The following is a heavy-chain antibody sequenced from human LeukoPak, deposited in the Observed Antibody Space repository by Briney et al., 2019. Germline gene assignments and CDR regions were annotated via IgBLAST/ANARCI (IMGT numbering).Heavy chain of an antibody. J-gene: IGHJ4*02. Sequence: ASVKVSCKASGYTFTSYGISWVRQAPGQGLEWMGWISAYNGNTNYAQKLQGRVTMTTDTSTSTAYKELRSLRSDDTAVYYCARGSLLWFGELLLFDYWGQGTLVTVSS. CDR1: GYTFTSYG. CDR3: ARGSLLWFGELLLFDY. D-gene: IGHD3-10*01. V-gene: IGHV1-18*01. CDR2: ISAYNGNT.